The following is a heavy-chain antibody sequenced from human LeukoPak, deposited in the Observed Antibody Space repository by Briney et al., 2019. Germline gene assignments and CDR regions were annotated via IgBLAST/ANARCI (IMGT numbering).Heavy chain of an antibody. D-gene: IGHD2-15*01. Sequence: GGSLRLSCAASGFTVSSNYMGWVRQAPGKGLEWVSVIYSGGSTYYADSVKGRFTISRDNSKNTLYLQMNSLRAEDTAVYYCARARNRYCSGGSCYPYYFDYWGQGTLVTVSS. CDR2: IYSGGST. CDR3: ARARNRYCSGGSCYPYYFDY. J-gene: IGHJ4*02. CDR1: GFTVSSNY. V-gene: IGHV3-66*01.